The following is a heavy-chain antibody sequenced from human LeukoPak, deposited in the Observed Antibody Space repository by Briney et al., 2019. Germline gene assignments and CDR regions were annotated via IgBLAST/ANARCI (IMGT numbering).Heavy chain of an antibody. CDR3: ARRPGKYSSGWSSRYPFDY. V-gene: IGHV4-39*07. Sequence: SETLSLTCTVSGGSISSSSYYWGWIRQPPGKGLEWIGNIYYSGNTNYNPSLKSRVTISVDTSKNQFSLKLSSVTAADTAVYYCARRPGKYSSGWSSRYPFDYWGQGTLVTVSS. CDR2: IYYSGNT. CDR1: GGSISSSSYY. J-gene: IGHJ4*02. D-gene: IGHD6-19*01.